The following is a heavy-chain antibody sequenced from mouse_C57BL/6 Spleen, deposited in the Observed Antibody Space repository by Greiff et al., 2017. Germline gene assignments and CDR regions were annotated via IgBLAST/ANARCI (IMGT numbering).Heavy chain of an antibody. J-gene: IGHJ2*01. CDR1: GYSFTSYY. Sequence: QVQLQQSGPELVKPGASVKISCKASGYSFTSYYIHWVKQRPGQGLEWIGWIYPGSGNTKYNEKFKGKATLTADTSSSTAYMQLSSLKSEDSAVYYCARSWDYDGFDYWGQGTTLTVSS. V-gene: IGHV1-66*01. D-gene: IGHD2-4*01. CDR2: IYPGSGNT. CDR3: ARSWDYDGFDY.